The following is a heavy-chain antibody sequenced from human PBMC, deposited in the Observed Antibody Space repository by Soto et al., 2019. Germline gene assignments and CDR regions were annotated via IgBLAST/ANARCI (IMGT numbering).Heavy chain of an antibody. Sequence: QVQLVESGGGVVQPGRSLRLSCAASGFTFSSYGMHWVRQAPGKGLEWVAVISFDGSNKYYADSVQGRFTISRDNSKNTLYLQMNSLRPEDTAVYYCAKDPRYGDYEDNFDYWGQGTLVTVSS. CDR3: AKDPRYGDYEDNFDY. CDR1: GFTFSSYG. D-gene: IGHD4-17*01. CDR2: ISFDGSNK. V-gene: IGHV3-30*18. J-gene: IGHJ4*02.